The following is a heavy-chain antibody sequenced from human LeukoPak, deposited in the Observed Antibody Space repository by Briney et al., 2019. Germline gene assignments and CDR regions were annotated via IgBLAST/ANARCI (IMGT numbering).Heavy chain of an antibody. J-gene: IGHJ4*02. D-gene: IGHD2-15*01. V-gene: IGHV3-30*18. CDR1: GFTFSSYG. CDR3: AKGTRYCSGGSCYYYFDY. CDR2: ISYDGSNK. Sequence: PGRSLRLSCAASGFTFSSYGMHWVRQAPGKGLEWVAVISYDGSNKYYADSVKGRFTISRDNSKNTLYLQMNSLRAEDTAVYYCAKGTRYCSGGSCYYYFDYWGQGTLVTVSS.